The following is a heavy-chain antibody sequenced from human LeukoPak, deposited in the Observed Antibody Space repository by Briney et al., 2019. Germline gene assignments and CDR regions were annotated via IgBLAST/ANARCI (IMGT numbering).Heavy chain of an antibody. V-gene: IGHV1-46*01. CDR2: INPSGGST. CDR3: AREVPVDGSGSYNVRAWNWFDP. J-gene: IGHJ5*02. CDR1: GYTFTSYY. D-gene: IGHD3-10*01. Sequence: ASVKVSCKASGYTFTSYYMHWVRQAPGQGLEWMGIINPSGGSTSYAQKFQGRVTMTRDMSTSTVYMELSSLRSEDTAVYYCAREVPVDGSGSYNVRAWNWFDPWGQGTLVTVSS.